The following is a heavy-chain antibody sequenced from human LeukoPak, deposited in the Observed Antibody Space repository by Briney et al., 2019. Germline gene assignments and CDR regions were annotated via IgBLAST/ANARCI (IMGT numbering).Heavy chain of an antibody. CDR3: ARGFYSSGWYPTLYYFDY. Sequence: PSETLSLTCTVSGGSISSSSYYWGWIRQPPGKGLEWIGSIYYSGSTYYNPSLKSRVTISVDTSKNQFSLKLSSVTAADTAVYYCARGFYSSGWYPTLYYFDYWGQGTLVTVSS. V-gene: IGHV4-39*07. J-gene: IGHJ4*02. D-gene: IGHD6-19*01. CDR1: GGSISSSSYY. CDR2: IYYSGST.